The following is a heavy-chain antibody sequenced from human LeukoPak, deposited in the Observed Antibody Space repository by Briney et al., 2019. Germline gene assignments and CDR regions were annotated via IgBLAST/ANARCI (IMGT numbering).Heavy chain of an antibody. V-gene: IGHV4-39*01. CDR1: GDYISSSSYY. D-gene: IGHD3-22*01. CDR3: ARRRYYDSTGYFE. Sequence: SETLCLTCAVSGDYISSSSYYWGWIRQSPGTGLEWIGDIYHSGRTYYNPSLKSRVAISIDTSKNQFSLRLRSMTAADTAVFYCARRRYYDSTGYFEWGRGTLVTVSS. CDR2: IYHSGRT. J-gene: IGHJ1*01.